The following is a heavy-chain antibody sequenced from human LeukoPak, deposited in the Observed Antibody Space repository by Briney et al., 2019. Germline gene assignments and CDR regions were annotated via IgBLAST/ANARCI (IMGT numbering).Heavy chain of an antibody. Sequence: GGSLRLSCAASGFTFSSYWMHWVRQAPGKGLEWVSVIYSGGSTYYADSVKGRFTISRDNSKNTLYLQMNSLRAEDTAVYYCASGIPPSDYWGQGTLVTVSS. CDR2: IYSGGST. CDR3: ASGIPPSDY. CDR1: GFTFSSYW. D-gene: IGHD1-14*01. V-gene: IGHV3-66*02. J-gene: IGHJ4*02.